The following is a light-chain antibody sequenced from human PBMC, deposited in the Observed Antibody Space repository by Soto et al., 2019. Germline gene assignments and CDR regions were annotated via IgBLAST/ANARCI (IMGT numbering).Light chain of an antibody. CDR1: SSDVGGYNY. Sequence: QSVLTQPPSASGSPGQSVTISCTGTSSDVGGYNYVSWYQQHPGKAPKVMIYEVNKRPSGVPDRFSGSKSGNTASLTVSGLQAEDEADDYCKSYTGINNWVFGGGTKLTVL. V-gene: IGLV2-8*01. J-gene: IGLJ3*02. CDR3: KSYTGINNWV. CDR2: EVN.